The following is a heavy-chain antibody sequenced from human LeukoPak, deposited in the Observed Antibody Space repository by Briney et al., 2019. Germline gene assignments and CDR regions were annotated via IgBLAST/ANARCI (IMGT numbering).Heavy chain of an antibody. Sequence: GGSLRLSCAASGFTFSFSSYSMNWVRQAPGKGLEWVSSIGNSNSYIYYADSVKGRFTISRDNAKNSLYLQMNSLRVEDTAVYYCARDNGAYSGYDYPYYYYYMDVWGKGTTVTVSS. CDR2: IGNSNSYI. D-gene: IGHD5-12*01. CDR3: ARDNGAYSGYDYPYYYYYMDV. J-gene: IGHJ6*03. V-gene: IGHV3-21*01. CDR1: GFTFSFSSYS.